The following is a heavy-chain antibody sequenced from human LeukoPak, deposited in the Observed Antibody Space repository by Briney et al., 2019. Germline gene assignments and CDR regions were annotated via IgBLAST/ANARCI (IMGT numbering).Heavy chain of an antibody. V-gene: IGHV3-48*01. J-gene: IGHJ4*02. Sequence: GGCLRLSRADSVYTFSSYSMKWVPQAPGKGLEYVSYITSSSSNIYYADSVKGRFTISRDNAKNSLYLQMNSLRAEDTAVYYCARIITGTTRSVVGYFDYWGQGTLVTVSS. CDR3: ARIITGTTRSVVGYFDY. CDR2: ITSSSSNI. CDR1: VYTFSSYS. D-gene: IGHD1-20*01.